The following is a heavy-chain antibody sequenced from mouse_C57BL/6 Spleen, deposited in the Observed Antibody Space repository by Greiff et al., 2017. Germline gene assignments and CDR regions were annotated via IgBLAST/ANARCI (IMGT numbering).Heavy chain of an antibody. CDR3: TRDHGSSYGYFDV. CDR1: GFTFSSYA. V-gene: IGHV5-9-1*02. Sequence: EVKLVESGAGLVKPGGSLKLSCAASGFTFSSYAMSWVRQTPEKRLEWVAYISSGGDYIYYADTVKGRFTISRDNARNTLYLQMSSLKSEDTAMYYCTRDHGSSYGYFDVWGTGTTVTVSS. CDR2: ISSGGDYI. D-gene: IGHD1-1*01. J-gene: IGHJ1*03.